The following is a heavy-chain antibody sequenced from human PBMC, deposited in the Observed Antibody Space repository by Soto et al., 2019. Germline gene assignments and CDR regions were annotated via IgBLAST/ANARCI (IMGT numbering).Heavy chain of an antibody. D-gene: IGHD3-10*01. V-gene: IGHV1-69*01. Sequence: QVQLVQSGTEVKKPGSSAKVSCKASGGTFSNYVISRVLQAPGQGLEWKGGIIPLFGTTDYAKKFQGRIAITADESTTTVYMDLSSLRFEDTAVYFREIDVGSGELSVVRGQGNTVIVSS. CDR3: EIDVGSGELSVV. CDR1: GGTFSNYV. J-gene: IGHJ6*02. CDR2: IIPLFGTT.